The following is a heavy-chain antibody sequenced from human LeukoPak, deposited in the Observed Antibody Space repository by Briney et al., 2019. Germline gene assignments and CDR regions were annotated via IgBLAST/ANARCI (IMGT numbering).Heavy chain of an antibody. Sequence: PGGSLRLSCAASGFTFSSYWMTWVRQAPGKGLEWVANIKQDGSEKFYMDSVKGRFTISRDNDKNSLYVQMNSLRAEDMAVYYCARDPGGYSSGWPYYMDVWGKGTTVTVSS. CDR3: ARDPGGYSSGWPYYMDV. CDR1: GFTFSSYW. D-gene: IGHD6-19*01. V-gene: IGHV3-7*01. J-gene: IGHJ6*03. CDR2: IKQDGSEK.